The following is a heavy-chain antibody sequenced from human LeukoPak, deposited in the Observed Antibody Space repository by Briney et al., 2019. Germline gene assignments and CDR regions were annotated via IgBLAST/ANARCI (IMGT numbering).Heavy chain of an antibody. Sequence: ASVKVSCKASGGTFSSYAISWVRQAPGQGLEWMGGIIPIFGTANYAQKFQGRVTITTDESTSTAYMELSSLRSEDTAVYYCASIAARYDAFDIWGQGTMVTVSS. D-gene: IGHD6-6*01. V-gene: IGHV1-69*05. CDR3: ASIAARYDAFDI. J-gene: IGHJ3*02. CDR2: IIPIFGTA. CDR1: GGTFSSYA.